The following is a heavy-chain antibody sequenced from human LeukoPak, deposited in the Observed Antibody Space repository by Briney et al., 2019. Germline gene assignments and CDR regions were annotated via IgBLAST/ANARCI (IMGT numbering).Heavy chain of an antibody. D-gene: IGHD3-22*01. Sequence: PSQTLSPTCTVSGDSISSGDYYWSWIRQPAGEGLEWIGRISSSGSTNYNPSLKSRVAISVDTSKNQFSLKLSSVTAADTAVYFCARGPYSYDSSGAFDIWGQGTMVTVSS. CDR3: ARGPYSYDSSGAFDI. J-gene: IGHJ3*02. CDR2: ISSSGST. V-gene: IGHV4-61*02. CDR1: GDSISSGDYY.